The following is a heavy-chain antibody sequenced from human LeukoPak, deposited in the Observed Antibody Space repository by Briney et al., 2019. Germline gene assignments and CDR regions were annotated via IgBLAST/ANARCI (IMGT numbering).Heavy chain of an antibody. CDR3: ARDTGETWIQLPFDY. Sequence: SETLSLTCTVSGGSISSYYWSWIRQPPGKGLEWIGYIYYSGSTNYNPSLKSRVTISVDTSKNQFSLKLSSVTAADTAVYYCARDTGETWIQLPFDYWGQGTLVTVSS. V-gene: IGHV4-59*01. D-gene: IGHD5-18*01. J-gene: IGHJ4*02. CDR2: IYYSGST. CDR1: GGSISSYY.